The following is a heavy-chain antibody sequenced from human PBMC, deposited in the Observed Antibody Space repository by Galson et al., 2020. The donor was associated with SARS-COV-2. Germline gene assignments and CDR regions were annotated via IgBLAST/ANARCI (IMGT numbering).Heavy chain of an antibody. CDR3: AREGTNVAPRGMDV. V-gene: IGHV3-53*01. J-gene: IGHJ6*02. CDR2: IYSGGST. D-gene: IGHD1-1*01. Sequence: GGYLRLSCAASGFTVSSNYMSWVRQAPGKGLEWVSVIYSGGSTYYADSVKGRFTISRDNSKNTLYLQMNSLRAEDTAVYYCAREGTNVAPRGMDVGGQGTTVTVSS. CDR1: GFTVSSNY.